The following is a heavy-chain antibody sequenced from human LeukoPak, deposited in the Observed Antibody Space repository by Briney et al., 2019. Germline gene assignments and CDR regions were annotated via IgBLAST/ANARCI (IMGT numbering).Heavy chain of an antibody. CDR1: GFTFSNYA. CDR2: ISGSAHKI. CDR3: AGRITGYSSGYVF. Sequence: PGGSLRLSCVGSGFTFSNYATSWVRQAPGKGLDWVSVISGSAHKIRYADSVRGRFTISRDNSENTVYLQMNNLRGEDTAIYYCAGRITGYSSGYVFWGQGTLVTVSS. V-gene: IGHV3-23*01. D-gene: IGHD5-18*01. J-gene: IGHJ4*02.